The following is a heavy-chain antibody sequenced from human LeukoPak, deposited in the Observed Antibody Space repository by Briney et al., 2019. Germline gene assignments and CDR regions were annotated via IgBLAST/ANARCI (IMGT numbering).Heavy chain of an antibody. CDR1: GYSISSGYY. D-gene: IGHD3-10*01. V-gene: IGHV4-38-2*02. J-gene: IGHJ6*02. CDR2: IYHSGST. Sequence: SETLSLTCTVSGYSISSGYYWGWIRQPPGKGLEWIGSIYHSGSTYYNPSLKSRVTISVDTSKNQFSLKLSSVTAANTAVYYCARGLRVLLWFGELSDGMDVWGQGTTVTVSS. CDR3: ARGLRVLLWFGELSDGMDV.